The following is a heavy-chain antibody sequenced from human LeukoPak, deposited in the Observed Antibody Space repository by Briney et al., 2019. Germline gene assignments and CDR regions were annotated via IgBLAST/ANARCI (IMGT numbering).Heavy chain of an antibody. J-gene: IGHJ5*02. CDR2: ISAYNGNT. Sequence: ASVKVSCKASGHTFTSYGISWVRQAPGQGLELMGWISAYNGNTNYAQKLQGRVTMTTDTSMSTAYMELRGLRSDDTAVYYCARVVGATTTDWFDPWGQGTLVTVSS. V-gene: IGHV1-18*01. CDR3: ARVVGATTTDWFDP. D-gene: IGHD1-26*01. CDR1: GHTFTSYG.